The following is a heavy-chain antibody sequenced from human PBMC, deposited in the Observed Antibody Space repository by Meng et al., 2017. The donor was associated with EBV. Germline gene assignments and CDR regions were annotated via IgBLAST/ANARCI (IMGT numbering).Heavy chain of an antibody. CDR1: GFSVTSGAYH. CDR3: AKSRSSTPGIVDD. Sequence: VQVSESGHGLVTPSGTRSPPCIVSGFSVTSGAYHWSWIRQSPGKGLEWIGYIYDTGITIYNPSLKSRVTISLETSKNQFSLKVNSVTTADTAVYYCAKSRSSTPGIVDDWGQGTLVTVSS. V-gene: IGHV4-61*08. CDR2: IYDTGIT. J-gene: IGHJ4*02. D-gene: IGHD2/OR15-2a*01.